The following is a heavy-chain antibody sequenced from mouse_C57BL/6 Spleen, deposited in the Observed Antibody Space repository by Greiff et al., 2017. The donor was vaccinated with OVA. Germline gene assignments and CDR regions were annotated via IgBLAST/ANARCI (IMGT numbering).Heavy chain of an antibody. D-gene: IGHD1-1*01. Sequence: QVQLQQPGAELVKPGASVKLSCKASGYTFTSYWMHWVKQRPGRGLEWIGRIDPNSGGTKYNEKFKSKATLTVDKPSSTAYMQLSSLTSEDSAVYYCARNHDCGSSYGDWYFDVWGTGTTVTVSS. J-gene: IGHJ1*03. CDR1: GYTFTSYW. CDR3: ARNHDCGSSYGDWYFDV. V-gene: IGHV1-72*01. CDR2: IDPNSGGT.